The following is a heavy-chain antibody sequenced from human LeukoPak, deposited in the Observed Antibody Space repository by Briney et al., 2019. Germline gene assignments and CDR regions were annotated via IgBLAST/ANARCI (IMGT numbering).Heavy chain of an antibody. J-gene: IGHJ5*02. D-gene: IGHD3-3*01. CDR1: GGTFSSYA. CDR3: ARDGPQYAYDFGAFDP. Sequence: SVKVSCKASGGTFSSYAISWVRQAPGQGLEWMGGIIPIFGTANYAQKIQGRVTITTDESTSTAYMELSSLRSEDTAVYYCARDGPQYAYDFGAFDPWGQGTLVTVSS. V-gene: IGHV1-69*05. CDR2: IIPIFGTA.